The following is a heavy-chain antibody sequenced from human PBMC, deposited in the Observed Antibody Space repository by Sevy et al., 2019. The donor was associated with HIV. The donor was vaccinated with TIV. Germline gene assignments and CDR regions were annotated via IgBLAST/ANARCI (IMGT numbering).Heavy chain of an antibody. J-gene: IGHJ4*02. CDR1: GYTFTGYY. V-gene: IGHV1-2*02. Sequence: ASVKVSCKASGYTFTGYYMHWVRQAPGQGLQWMGWINPDSGGPNYAPKFQGRVTLTRDTSISPAYMELSRLKSEYTAVYYCVRDDRDGYFEYWGQGTLVTVSS. CDR2: INPDSGGP. CDR3: VRDDRDGYFEY.